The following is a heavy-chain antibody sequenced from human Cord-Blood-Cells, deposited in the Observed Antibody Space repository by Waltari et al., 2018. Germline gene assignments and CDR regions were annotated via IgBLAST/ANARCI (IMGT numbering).Heavy chain of an antibody. V-gene: IGHV1-69*01. J-gene: IGHJ4*02. Sequence: QVQLVQSGAEVKKPGSSVKVSCKASGGTFSSYAISWVRQAPGQGLEWMGGIIPICGTANYAQKFQGRVTITADESTSTAYMELSSLRSEDTAVYYCARGIGKGIAAAGTLGYWGQGTLVTVSS. CDR2: IIPICGTA. CDR3: ARGIGKGIAAAGTLGY. CDR1: GGTFSSYA. D-gene: IGHD6-13*01.